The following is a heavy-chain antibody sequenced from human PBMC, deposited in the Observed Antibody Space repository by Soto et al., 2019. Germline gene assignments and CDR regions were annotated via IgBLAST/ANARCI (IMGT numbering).Heavy chain of an antibody. D-gene: IGHD3-22*01. CDR1: GGSISSGDYY. V-gene: IGHV4-30-4*01. J-gene: IGHJ2*01. Sequence: TSETLSLTCTVSGGSISSGDYYWSWIRQPPGKGLEWIGYIYYSGSTYYNPSLKSRVTISVDTSKNQFSLKLSSVTAADTAVYYCARSLDYYDSSGYYYSLYFDLWGRGTLVTVSS. CDR3: ARSLDYYDSSGYYYSLYFDL. CDR2: IYYSGST.